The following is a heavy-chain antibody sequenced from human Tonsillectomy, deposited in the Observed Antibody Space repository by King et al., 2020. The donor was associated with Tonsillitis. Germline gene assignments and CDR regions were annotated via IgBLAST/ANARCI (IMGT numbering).Heavy chain of an antibody. D-gene: IGHD2-15*01. CDR1: GFTFSSYW. Sequence: VQLVESGGGLVQPGGSLRLSCAASGFTFSSYWMHWVRQAPGKGLVWASRINSDGSSTSYADSVKGRFTISRDNAKNTRYLQMNSLRAEDTAVYYCAIAVVELWFDPWGQGTLVTVSS. J-gene: IGHJ5*02. CDR2: INSDGSST. V-gene: IGHV3-74*01. CDR3: AIAVVELWFDP.